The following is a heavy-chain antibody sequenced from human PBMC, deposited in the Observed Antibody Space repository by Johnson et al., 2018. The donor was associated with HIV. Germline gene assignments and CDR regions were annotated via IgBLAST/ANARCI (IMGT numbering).Heavy chain of an antibody. CDR3: ARRTVTALFDI. CDR1: GFTFSDYY. Sequence: QVQLVESGGGLVKPGGSLRLSCAPSGFTFSDYYMTWIRQAPGKGLEWLSFISSSGDIIRYADSVKGRFTISRDNAKNSLILQMNSLRDEDTAVYYCARRTVTALFDIWGQGTLVTVSS. V-gene: IGHV3-11*04. CDR2: ISSSGDII. D-gene: IGHD4-17*01. J-gene: IGHJ3*02.